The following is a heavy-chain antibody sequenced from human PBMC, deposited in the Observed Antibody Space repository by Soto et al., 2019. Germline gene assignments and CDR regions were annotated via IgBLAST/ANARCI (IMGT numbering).Heavy chain of an antibody. CDR3: AHSDGGYEIIYFDF. CDR1: GFSFTTAGVA. V-gene: IGHV2-5*01. D-gene: IGHD5-12*01. CDR2: IYYNDDR. J-gene: IGHJ4*02. Sequence: QITLQESGPTLVKPTQTLTLTCTFSGFSFTTAGVAVGWIRQTPGGALEWRTLIYYNDDRRFSPSLKTRLNITGDTSKNQVVLSLTNVDPGDTATYFCAHSDGGYEIIYFDFWGQGIPVTVSS.